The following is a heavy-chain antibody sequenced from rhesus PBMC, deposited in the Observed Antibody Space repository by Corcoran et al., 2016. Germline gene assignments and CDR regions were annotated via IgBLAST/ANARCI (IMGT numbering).Heavy chain of an antibody. Sequence: QVHLVQSGPELKKPGSSVTVSCKASGYTFIDYYVPWVRKAPGQGLECMRPIDPRTGVIDVSQKFQGSVTVPRDTSTNTAYMERTSLRFEDTAVYYCAVISGYYDIDFWGQGALVTVSS. J-gene: IGHJ4*01. CDR1: GYTFIDYY. V-gene: IGHV1-138*01. CDR3: AVISGYYDIDF. CDR2: IDPRTGVI. D-gene: IGHD2-2*01.